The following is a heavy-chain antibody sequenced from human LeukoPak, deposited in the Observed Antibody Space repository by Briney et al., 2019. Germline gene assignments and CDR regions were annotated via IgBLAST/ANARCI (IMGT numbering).Heavy chain of an antibody. J-gene: IGHJ4*02. Sequence: GRSLRLSCAASGFTFSSYGMHWVRQAPGKGLEWVAVISNDESKKYYADSVKGRFTISRDNSKNTLYLQMNSLRAEDTAVYYCARGAGYNYPYYFDYWGQGTLVTVFS. CDR3: ARGAGYNYPYYFDY. D-gene: IGHD5-24*01. CDR1: GFTFSSYG. V-gene: IGHV3-30*03. CDR2: ISNDESKK.